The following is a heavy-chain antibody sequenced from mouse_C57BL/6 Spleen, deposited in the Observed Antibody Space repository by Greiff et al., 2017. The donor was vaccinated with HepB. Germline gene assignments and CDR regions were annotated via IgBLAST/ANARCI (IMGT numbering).Heavy chain of an antibody. CDR3: ARSGVLRSYFDY. CDR2: INPSNGGT. J-gene: IGHJ2*01. D-gene: IGHD1-1*01. V-gene: IGHV1-53*01. Sequence: QVQLKQPGTELVKPGASVKLSCKASGYTFTSYWMHWVKQRPGQGLEWIGNINPSNGGTNYNEKFKSKATLTVDKSSSTAYMRLSSLTSEDSAVYYCARSGVLRSYFDYWGQGTTLTVSS. CDR1: GYTFTSYW.